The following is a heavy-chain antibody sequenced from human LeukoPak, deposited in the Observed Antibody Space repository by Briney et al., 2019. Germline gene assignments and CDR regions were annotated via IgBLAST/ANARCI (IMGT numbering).Heavy chain of an antibody. J-gene: IGHJ5*02. CDR2: IKQDGSEK. Sequence: GGSLRLSCAVSGFTFSNFWMSWVRQAPGKGLEWVANIKQDGSEKYYVDSVKGRFTISRDNAKNSLYLQMNSLRAEDTAVYYCARDKVPREMAANWFDPWGQGTLVTVSS. CDR1: GFTFSNFW. V-gene: IGHV3-7*01. CDR3: ARDKVPREMAANWFDP. D-gene: IGHD5-24*01.